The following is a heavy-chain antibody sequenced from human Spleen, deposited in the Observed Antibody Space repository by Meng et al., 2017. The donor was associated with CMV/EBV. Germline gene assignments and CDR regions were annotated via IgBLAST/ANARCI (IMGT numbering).Heavy chain of an antibody. CDR3: ASVGAPMAHFDY. CDR2: IHHTGST. Sequence: TVSGCSISSDFYYWSWIRQHPGKGPEWIGNIHHTGSTSYNPALKSRVTISIDTSKNQFSLKLSSVTAADTAVYYCASVGAPMAHFDYWGQGTLVTVSS. D-gene: IGHD5-18*01. V-gene: IGHV4-31*03. CDR1: GCSISSDFYY. J-gene: IGHJ4*02.